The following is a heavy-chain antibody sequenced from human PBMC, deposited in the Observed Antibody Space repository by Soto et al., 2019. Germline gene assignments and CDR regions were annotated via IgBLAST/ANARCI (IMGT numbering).Heavy chain of an antibody. V-gene: IGHV4-31*03. CDR3: SILPIYFGVGPLDY. D-gene: IGHD3-3*01. CDR2: IYYSGST. J-gene: IGHJ4*02. Sequence: SETLSLTCSVSGGSISSGAHYWSWIRQVPGKGLEWIGYIYYSGSTYYNPSLKSRLTISADTSQSQFSLKLSSVTAADTAVYYCSILPIYFGVGPLDYWCQGTLVTGSS. CDR1: GGSISSGAHY.